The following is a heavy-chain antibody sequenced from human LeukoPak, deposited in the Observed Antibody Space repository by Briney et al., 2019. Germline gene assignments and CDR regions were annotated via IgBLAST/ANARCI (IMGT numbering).Heavy chain of an antibody. CDR2: MSNRGSPR. V-gene: IGHV3-48*01. CDR3: ARENASGGFFDY. Sequence: GGSLRLSCTASGCSFGTYSVHWVRQAPGKGLEWISYMSNRGSPRRYADSVKGRFTISRDNGQNSLFLQMDSLRAEDTAVYYCARENASGGFFDYWGQGTLVTVSS. CDR1: GCSFGTYS. J-gene: IGHJ4*02. D-gene: IGHD6-19*01.